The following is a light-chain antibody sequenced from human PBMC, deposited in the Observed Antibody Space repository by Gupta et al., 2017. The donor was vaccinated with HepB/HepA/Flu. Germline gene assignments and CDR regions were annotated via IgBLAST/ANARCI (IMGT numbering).Light chain of an antibody. CDR1: QSIRSY. CDR3: QQSYTSPT. J-gene: IGKJ4*01. CDR2: AAS. V-gene: IGKV1-39*01. Sequence: DIQMTQSPSSLSASVGDRVTLTCRASQSIRSYLNWYQQKPGKAPKLLIYAASRLEIGVPSRFSGSGSGTDFTLTITSLQPEDFASYYCQQSYTSPTFGGGTKVEIK.